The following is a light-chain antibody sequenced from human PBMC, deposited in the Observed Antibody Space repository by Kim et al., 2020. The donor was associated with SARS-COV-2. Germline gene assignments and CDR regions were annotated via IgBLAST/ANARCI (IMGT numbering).Light chain of an antibody. CDR3: QQYDNWPPWT. Sequence: EIVMAQSPATLSVSPGEGVTLSCRASQSINSNLAWYQQKPGQAPRLLVHGASTRATDIPARFNGSGSGTDFTLTISSLQSEDFAVYYCQQYDNWPPWTFGQGTKVDIK. CDR1: QSINSN. J-gene: IGKJ1*01. CDR2: GAS. V-gene: IGKV3-15*01.